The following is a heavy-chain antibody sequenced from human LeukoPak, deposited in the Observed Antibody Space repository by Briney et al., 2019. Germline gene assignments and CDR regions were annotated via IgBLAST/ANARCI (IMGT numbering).Heavy chain of an antibody. CDR2: ISSSSSYI. CDR3: ARGSAGYE. Sequence: GGSLRLSCAASGFTFSSYSMNWVRQAPGKGLEWVSSISSSSSYIYYAGSVKGRFTISRDNAKNSLYLQMNSLRAEDTAVYYCARGSAGYEWGQGTLVTVSS. V-gene: IGHV3-21*01. CDR1: GFTFSSYS. D-gene: IGHD3-9*01. J-gene: IGHJ4*02.